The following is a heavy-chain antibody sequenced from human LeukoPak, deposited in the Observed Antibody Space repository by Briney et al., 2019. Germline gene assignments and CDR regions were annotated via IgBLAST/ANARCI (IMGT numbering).Heavy chain of an antibody. CDR1: GYTFTSYY. CDR3: ARVLGYCSSTSCPPGNWFDP. J-gene: IGHJ5*02. Sequence: ASVKVSCKASGYTFTSYYMHWVRQAPGQGLEWMGIINPSGGSTSYAQKFQGRVTMTRDMSTSTVYMELSSLRSDDTAVYYCARVLGYCSSTSCPPGNWFDPWGQGTLVTVSS. V-gene: IGHV1-46*01. D-gene: IGHD2-2*01. CDR2: INPSGGST.